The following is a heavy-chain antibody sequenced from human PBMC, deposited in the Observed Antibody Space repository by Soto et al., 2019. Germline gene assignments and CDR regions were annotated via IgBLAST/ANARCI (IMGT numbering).Heavy chain of an antibody. V-gene: IGHV4-59*01. CDR2: IYYSGST. J-gene: IGHJ4*02. D-gene: IGHD6-19*01. Sequence: QVQLQESGPGLVKPSETLSLTCTVSGGSISSYYWSWIRQPPEKGLEWIGYIYYSGSTNYNPSLESRVTISVDTSKNQFSLNLSSVTAADTAVYYCARDRISVTEGFDYWGQGTLVTVSS. CDR1: GGSISSYY. CDR3: ARDRISVTEGFDY.